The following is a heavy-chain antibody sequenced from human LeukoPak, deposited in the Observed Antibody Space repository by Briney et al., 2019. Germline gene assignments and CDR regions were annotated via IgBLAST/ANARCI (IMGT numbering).Heavy chain of an antibody. J-gene: IGHJ6*03. Sequence: SVKVSCKASGGTLSSYAISWVRQAPGQGLEWMGGIIPIFGTANYAQKFQGRVTITTDESTSTAYMELSSLRSEDTAVYYCARAEAGYDILTGYPPYYYYYMDVWGKGTTVTVSS. V-gene: IGHV1-69*05. CDR1: GGTLSSYA. CDR2: IIPIFGTA. CDR3: ARAEAGYDILTGYPPYYYYYMDV. D-gene: IGHD3-9*01.